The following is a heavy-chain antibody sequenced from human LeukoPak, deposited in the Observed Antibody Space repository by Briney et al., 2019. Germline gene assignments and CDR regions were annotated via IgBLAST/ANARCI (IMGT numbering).Heavy chain of an antibody. CDR3: ARMVSDRSGVANCDY. Sequence: TPESPCLTPAVSRVSLSRGIYCSGSTRHPPRDWLEWVVSISYSGTTYSNPSLKSRVTISVDTSKSQFSLKLSSVTAADTAVYYCARMVSDRSGVANCDYWGQGTLVTVSS. V-gene: IGHV4-39*01. CDR1: RVSLSRGIYC. CDR2: ISYSGTT. D-gene: IGHD2-8*02. J-gene: IGHJ4*02.